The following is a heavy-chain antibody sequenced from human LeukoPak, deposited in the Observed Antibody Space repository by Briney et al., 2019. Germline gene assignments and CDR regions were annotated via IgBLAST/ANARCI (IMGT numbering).Heavy chain of an antibody. CDR2: INSDGSAT. D-gene: IGHD2-21*02. J-gene: IGHJ4*02. V-gene: IGHV3-74*03. CDR3: ARGTAVTARIDY. CDR1: GFNFITYW. Sequence: PGGSLRLSCAVSGFNFITYWIHWVRQAPGKGPVWVSLINSDGSATTYGDSAKGRFTVSRDNDKNTVFLEMNSLKVEDTAVYYCARGTAVTARIDYWGQGTLVTVSS.